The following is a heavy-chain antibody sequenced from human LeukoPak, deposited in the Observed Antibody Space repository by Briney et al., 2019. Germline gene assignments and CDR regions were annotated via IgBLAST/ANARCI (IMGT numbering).Heavy chain of an antibody. CDR3: ARDHYGDYVPNWYFDL. V-gene: IGHV3-33*01. CDR2: IWYDGSNK. CDR1: GFTFSSYG. J-gene: IGHJ2*01. D-gene: IGHD4-17*01. Sequence: GGSLRLSRAASGFTFSSYGMHWVRQAPGKGLEWVAVIWYDGSNKYYADSVKGRFTISRDNSKNTLYLQMNSLRAEDTAVYYCARDHYGDYVPNWYFDLWGRGTLVTVSS.